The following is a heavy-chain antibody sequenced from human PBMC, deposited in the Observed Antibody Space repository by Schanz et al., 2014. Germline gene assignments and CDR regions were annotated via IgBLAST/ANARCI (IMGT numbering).Heavy chain of an antibody. V-gene: IGHV3-11*05. CDR2: ISDSGTYT. CDR3: AKTLFPGGTQTFGN. D-gene: IGHD2-8*02. J-gene: IGHJ4*02. CDR1: GFVFGDYY. Sequence: QVQVVQSGGGLVKPGGSLRLSCAASGFVFGDYYMTWIRQAPGKGLEWLSYISDSGTYTNYADSVKGRFTISRDNAKSSLYLQMNSLRVEDTAVYYCAKTLFPGGTQTFGNWGRGTLXTVSS.